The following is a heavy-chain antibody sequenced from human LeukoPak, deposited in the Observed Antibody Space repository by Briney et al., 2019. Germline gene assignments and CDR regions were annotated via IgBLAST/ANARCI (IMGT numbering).Heavy chain of an antibody. J-gene: IGHJ3*02. CDR2: IISSSSTFI. Sequence: KAGGSLRLSCAASGFTFSSYSMNWVRQAPGKGLEWVSSIISSSSTFIYYADSVKGRFTISRDNSKNTLYLQMNSLRAEDTAVYYCARDQGYYDRDAFDIWGQGTMVTVSS. V-gene: IGHV3-21*04. D-gene: IGHD3-10*02. CDR3: ARDQGYYDRDAFDI. CDR1: GFTFSSYS.